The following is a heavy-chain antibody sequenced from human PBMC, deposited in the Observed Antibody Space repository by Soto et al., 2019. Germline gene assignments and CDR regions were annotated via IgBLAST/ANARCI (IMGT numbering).Heavy chain of an antibody. D-gene: IGHD3-22*01. CDR2: VWYDGSNK. Sequence: QVQLVESGGGVVQPGRSLRLSCAASGFTFSSYGMHWVRQAPGKGLEWVAVVWYDGSNKNYADSVKGRFTISRDNSKNTLYLQMNSLRAEDTAVYYCARQDNYYDSSGYYEGVDYWGQGTLVTVSS. CDR3: ARQDNYYDSSGYYEGVDY. V-gene: IGHV3-33*01. CDR1: GFTFSSYG. J-gene: IGHJ4*02.